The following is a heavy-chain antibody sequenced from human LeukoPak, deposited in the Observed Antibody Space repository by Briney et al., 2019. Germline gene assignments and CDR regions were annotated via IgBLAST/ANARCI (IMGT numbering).Heavy chain of an antibody. V-gene: IGHV3-23*01. D-gene: IGHD5-12*01. CDR1: GFTFRNYA. CDR2: IPSSGDGT. J-gene: IGHJ4*02. CDR3: ARGTSGAFDF. Sequence: GGSLRLSCAASGFTFRNYAMTWVRQAPGKGLEWVSSIPSSGDGTYYADSVKGRFTISRDNSKNMLYLQMNSLRAEDTAVYYCARGTSGAFDFWDQGTLVTVSS.